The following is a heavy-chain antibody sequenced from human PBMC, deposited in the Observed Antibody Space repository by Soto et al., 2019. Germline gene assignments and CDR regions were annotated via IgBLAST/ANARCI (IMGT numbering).Heavy chain of an antibody. CDR3: AREVEAAEYWFDP. J-gene: IGHJ5*02. CDR1: GYSFTSYW. Sequence: PGESLKISCKGSGYSFTSYWISWVRQMPGKGLEWMGRIDPSDSYTNYSPSFQGHVTISADKSISTAYLQWSSLKASDTAMYYCAREVEAAEYWFDPWGQGTLVTVSS. V-gene: IGHV5-10-1*01. CDR2: IDPSDSYT. D-gene: IGHD6-13*01.